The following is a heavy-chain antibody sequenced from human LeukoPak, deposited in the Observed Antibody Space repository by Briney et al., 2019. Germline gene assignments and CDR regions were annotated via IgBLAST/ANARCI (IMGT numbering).Heavy chain of an antibody. Sequence: ASVKVSCKASGYTFTSYDINWVRQATGQGLEWMGWMNPNSGNTGYAQKFQGRVTMTRNTSISTAYMELSSLRSEDTAVYYCANHRGSSWPPTYRWFDPWGQGTLVTVSS. CDR2: MNPNSGNT. J-gene: IGHJ5*02. CDR1: GYTFTSYD. CDR3: ANHRGSSWPPTYRWFDP. V-gene: IGHV1-8*01. D-gene: IGHD6-13*01.